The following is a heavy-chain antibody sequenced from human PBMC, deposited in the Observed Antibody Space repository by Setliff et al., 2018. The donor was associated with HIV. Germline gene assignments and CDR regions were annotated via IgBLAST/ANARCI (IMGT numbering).Heavy chain of an antibody. V-gene: IGHV1-46*03. J-gene: IGHJ4*02. CDR1: GYTFTSYY. CDR3: TRGARSGYDLSRQPFDY. D-gene: IGHD5-12*01. CDR2: INPSGGDT. Sequence: ASVKVSCKASGYTFTSYYMHWVRQAPGQGLEWMGIINPSGGDTSYAQKFQGRVTMTRDTSTSTVYMELSSLRSEDTAVYYCTRGARSGYDLSRQPFDYWGQGTLFTVSS.